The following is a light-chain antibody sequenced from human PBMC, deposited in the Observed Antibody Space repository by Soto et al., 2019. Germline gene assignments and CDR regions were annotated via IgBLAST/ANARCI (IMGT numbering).Light chain of an antibody. Sequence: EIQLTQSPSSLSASVGDRVTLTCRASQSISSYLNWYQQKPGKAPKLLIYAASSLQSGVPSWFSGSGSGTDFALTISSLQPDDFAAYSCQQSYASPRTFGQGTKVEIK. V-gene: IGKV1-39*01. CDR2: AAS. CDR3: QQSYASPRT. CDR1: QSISSY. J-gene: IGKJ1*01.